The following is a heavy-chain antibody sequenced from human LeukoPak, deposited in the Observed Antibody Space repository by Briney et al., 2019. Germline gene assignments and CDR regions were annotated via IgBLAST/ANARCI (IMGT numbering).Heavy chain of an antibody. J-gene: IGHJ4*02. D-gene: IGHD3-16*01. V-gene: IGHV3-21*01. CDR3: ARDKFGGTDY. Sequence: GSLRLSCAASGFAFSSYSMNWVRQAPGKGLEWVSSISSSSSYIYYADSVKGRFTISRDNAKNSLYLQMNSLRAEDTAVYYCARDKFGGTDYWGQGTLVTVSS. CDR1: GFAFSSYS. CDR2: ISSSSSYI.